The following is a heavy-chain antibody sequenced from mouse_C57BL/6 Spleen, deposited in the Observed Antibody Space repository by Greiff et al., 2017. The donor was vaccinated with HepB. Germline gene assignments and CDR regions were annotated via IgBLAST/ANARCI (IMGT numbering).Heavy chain of an antibody. D-gene: IGHD1-1*01. Sequence: VQLQQPGAELVKPGASVKLSCKASGYTFTSYWMQWVKQRPGQGLEWIGEIDPSDSYTNYNQKFKGKATLTVDTSSSTAYMQLSSLTSEDSAVYYCYYYGSSSYDYWGQGTTLTVSS. CDR1: GYTFTSYW. V-gene: IGHV1-50*01. J-gene: IGHJ2*01. CDR3: YYYGSSSYDY. CDR2: IDPSDSYT.